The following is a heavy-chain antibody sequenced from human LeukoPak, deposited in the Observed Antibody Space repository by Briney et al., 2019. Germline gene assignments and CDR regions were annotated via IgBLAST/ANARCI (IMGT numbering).Heavy chain of an antibody. Sequence: SETLSLTCTVSGGSISSDDNYWSWIRQPAGKGLEWIGRVYTSGSTNDNPSLRSRVTISVDTSKNQFSLQLSSVTAADTAVYYCARDFRETQRRSMRRYYYYYMDVWGKGTTVTVSS. CDR2: VYTSGST. CDR1: GGSISSDDNY. D-gene: IGHD5-24*01. CDR3: ARDFRETQRRSMRRYYYYYMDV. J-gene: IGHJ6*03. V-gene: IGHV4-61*02.